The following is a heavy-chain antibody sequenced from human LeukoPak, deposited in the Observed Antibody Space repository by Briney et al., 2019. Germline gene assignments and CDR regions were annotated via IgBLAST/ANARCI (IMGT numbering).Heavy chain of an antibody. CDR1: GYTFTDHY. CDR2: VKPKSGGT. J-gene: IGHJ4*02. V-gene: IGHV1-2*02. Sequence: GASVKVSCKTSGYTFTDHYIHWVRQAPGQGLEWMGWVKPKSGGTNYAQKFQGRVTMTRDTSTSTAYMDLSRLTSDDTAVYYCARDAVDFSGRPIWYFDYWGQGTLVTVSS. D-gene: IGHD5-12*01. CDR3: ARDAVDFSGRPIWYFDY.